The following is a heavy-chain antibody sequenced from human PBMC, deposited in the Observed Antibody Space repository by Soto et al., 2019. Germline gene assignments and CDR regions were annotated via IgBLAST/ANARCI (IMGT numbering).Heavy chain of an antibody. CDR3: ARDSSAGVDY. CDR1: GGSISSYY. D-gene: IGHD6-6*01. V-gene: IGHV4-59*01. CDR2: IYYSGST. Sequence: QVQLQESGPGLVKPSETLSLTCTVSGGSISSYYWSWIRQPPGKGLEWIGYIYYSGSTNYNPSLKSRVTISVDTSKNQFSLKLSSVTAADTAVYYCARDSSAGVDYWGQGTLVTVSS. J-gene: IGHJ4*02.